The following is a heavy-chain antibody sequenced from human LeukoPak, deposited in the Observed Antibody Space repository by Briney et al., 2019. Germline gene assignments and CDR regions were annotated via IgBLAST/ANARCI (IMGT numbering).Heavy chain of an antibody. J-gene: IGHJ4*02. Sequence: XIXQXPGKGLEWIGYIYYSGSTYYNPSLKSRVTISVDTSKNQFSLKLNSVTAADTAVYYCARSVGTGGFDYWGQGTLVTVXS. V-gene: IGHV4-31*02. CDR2: IYYSGST. CDR3: ARSVGTGGFDY. D-gene: IGHD1-26*01.